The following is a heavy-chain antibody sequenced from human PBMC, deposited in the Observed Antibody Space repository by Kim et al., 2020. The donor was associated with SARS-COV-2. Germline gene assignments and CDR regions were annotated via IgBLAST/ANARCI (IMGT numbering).Heavy chain of an antibody. CDR2: VYYSGST. Sequence: SETLSLTCTVSGGSISSSSYYWDWIRQSPGKGLEWIGSVYYSGSTYYNPSLNSRVTISVDTSKSQFSLNLSSVTAADTAVYYCASGSWYDYYFDFWGQGTPVTVSS. D-gene: IGHD6-13*01. CDR3: ASGSWYDYYFDF. CDR1: GGSISSSSYY. V-gene: IGHV4-39*01. J-gene: IGHJ4*02.